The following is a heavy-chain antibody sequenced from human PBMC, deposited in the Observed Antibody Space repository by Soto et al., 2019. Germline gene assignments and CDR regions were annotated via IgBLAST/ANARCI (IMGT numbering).Heavy chain of an antibody. CDR3: ARDQLSSAGWYSGYYGMDV. CDR2: TYYRSKWYN. J-gene: IGHJ6*02. V-gene: IGHV6-1*01. D-gene: IGHD3-10*02. CDR1: GDSVSSNSAA. Sequence: LSQTLSLTCAISGDSVSSNSAAWNWIRQSPSRGLEWLGRTYYRSKWYNDYAVSVKSRITINPDTSKNQFSLQLNSVTPEDTAVYYCARDQLSSAGWYSGYYGMDVWGQGTTVTVSS.